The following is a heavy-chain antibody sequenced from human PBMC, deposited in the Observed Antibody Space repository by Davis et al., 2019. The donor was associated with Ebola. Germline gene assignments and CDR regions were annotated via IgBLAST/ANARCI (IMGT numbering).Heavy chain of an antibody. CDR2: IKQDGSEK. Sequence: PGGSLRLSCAASGFTFSSYGMHWVRQTPGKGLEWVANIKQDGSEKYFVDSVEGRFTISRDNAKNSLYLQMNSLRAEDTAVYYCARGSSGWDRGSHFDYWGQGTLVTVSS. D-gene: IGHD6-19*01. CDR1: GFTFSSYG. V-gene: IGHV3-7*01. J-gene: IGHJ4*02. CDR3: ARGSSGWDRGSHFDY.